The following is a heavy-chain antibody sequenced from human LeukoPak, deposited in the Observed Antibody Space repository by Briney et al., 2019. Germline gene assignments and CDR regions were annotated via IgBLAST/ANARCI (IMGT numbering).Heavy chain of an antibody. J-gene: IGHJ4*02. CDR3: AKDGEGYCSGGSCYSHY. CDR2: ISGSGGST. CDR1: GITFSSYA. Sequence: GGSLRLSCAASGITFSSYAMSWVRQAPGKGLEWVSAISGSGGSTYYADSVKGRFTISRDNSKNTLYLQMNSLRAEDTAVYYCAKDGEGYCSGGSCYSHYWGQGTLVTVSS. V-gene: IGHV3-23*01. D-gene: IGHD2-15*01.